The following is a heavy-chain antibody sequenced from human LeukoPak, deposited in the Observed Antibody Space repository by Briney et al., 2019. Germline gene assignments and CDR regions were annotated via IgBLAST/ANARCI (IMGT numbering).Heavy chain of an antibody. J-gene: IGHJ4*02. D-gene: IGHD2-15*01. Sequence: GGSLRPSCAASGFIFSNAWMSWVRQAPGKGLEWIGRIKSKTDGETTDYAAPVKGRFTISRDDSKNTLYLQMNSLKTEDTAVYYCTTAPHSWWFLLWGQGTLVTVSS. CDR2: IKSKTDGETT. CDR3: TTAPHSWWFLL. CDR1: GFIFSNAW. V-gene: IGHV3-15*01.